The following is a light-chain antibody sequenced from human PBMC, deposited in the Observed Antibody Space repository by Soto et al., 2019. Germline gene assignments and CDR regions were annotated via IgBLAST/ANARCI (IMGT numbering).Light chain of an antibody. Sequence: EIVMTQSPATLSVSPGERATLSCRASQSVSSNLAWYQRKPGQAPRLLIYGASTRATGIPARFSGSGSGTEFTLTISSLQSEDFAVYCCQQYNNWPLTVGGGTKVDSK. CDR1: QSVSSN. J-gene: IGKJ4*01. CDR2: GAS. V-gene: IGKV3-15*01. CDR3: QQYNNWPLT.